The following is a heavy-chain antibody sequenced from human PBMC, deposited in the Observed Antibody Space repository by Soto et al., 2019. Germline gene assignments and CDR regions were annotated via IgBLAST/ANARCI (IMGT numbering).Heavy chain of an antibody. Sequence: GGSLRLSCAASGFSFSDYYMSWIRQAPGKGLEWVSYISSSSSYTNYADSVKGRFTISRDNAKNSLYLQMNSLRAEDTAVYYCARVSGMIAWNGTDVWGQGTTGTV. CDR1: GFSFSDYY. CDR3: ARVSGMIAWNGTDV. J-gene: IGHJ6*02. CDR2: ISSSSSYT. V-gene: IGHV3-11*06. D-gene: IGHD3-22*01.